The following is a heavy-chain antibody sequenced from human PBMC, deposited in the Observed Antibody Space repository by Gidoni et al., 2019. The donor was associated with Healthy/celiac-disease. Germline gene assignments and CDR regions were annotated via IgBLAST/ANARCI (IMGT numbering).Heavy chain of an antibody. D-gene: IGHD5-18*01. V-gene: IGHV3-48*02. CDR2: ISSSSSTI. Sequence: EVQLVESGGGLVQPGGSLRLSCAASGFTFSSYRMNWVRQAPGKGLEWVSYISSSSSTIYYADSVKGRFTISRDNAKNSLYLQMNSLRDEDTAVYYCATTGGPIQAAGTYNWFDPWGQGTLVTVSS. J-gene: IGHJ5*02. CDR1: GFTFSSYR. CDR3: ATTGGPIQAAGTYNWFDP.